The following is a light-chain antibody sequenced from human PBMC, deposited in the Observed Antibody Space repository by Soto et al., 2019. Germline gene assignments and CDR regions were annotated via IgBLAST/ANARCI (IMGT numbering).Light chain of an antibody. V-gene: IGKV3-11*01. CDR2: DAS. CDR3: QQRSNWPPTIT. Sequence: DIVLTQSPATLSLSTGERATLSCRASQSVSSYLAWYQQKPGQAPRLLIYDASNRATGIPARFSGSGSGTDFTLTISSLEPEDFAVYYCQQRSNWPPTITFGPGTKVDIK. J-gene: IGKJ3*01. CDR1: QSVSSY.